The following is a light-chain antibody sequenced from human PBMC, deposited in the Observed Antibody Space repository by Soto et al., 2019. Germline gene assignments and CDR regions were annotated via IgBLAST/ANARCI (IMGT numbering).Light chain of an antibody. Sequence: QSALTQPASVSGSPGQSITISCTGTSSDVGGYNNVSWYQQYPGKVPKLLIYNVSNRPSGVSNRFSGSKSGNTASLTISGLQAEDEADYFCTSSTSGSLYVFGSGTKVTVL. V-gene: IGLV2-14*01. CDR2: NVS. J-gene: IGLJ1*01. CDR1: SSDVGGYNN. CDR3: TSSTSGSLYV.